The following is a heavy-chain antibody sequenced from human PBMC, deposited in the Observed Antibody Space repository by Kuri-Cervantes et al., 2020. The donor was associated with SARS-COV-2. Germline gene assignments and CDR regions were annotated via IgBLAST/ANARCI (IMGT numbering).Heavy chain of an antibody. V-gene: IGHV1-18*01. CDR3: AREGGGDPLVLGFGVVIHDAFDI. CDR2: ISAYNGNT. CDR1: GHTFTSYG. D-gene: IGHD3-3*01. J-gene: IGHJ3*02. Sequence: ASVKVSCKASGHTFTSYGISWVRQAPGQGLEWMGWISAYNGNTNYAQKLQGRVTMTTDTSTSTAYMELRSLRSDDTAVYYCAREGGGDPLVLGFGVVIHDAFDIWGQGTMVTVSS.